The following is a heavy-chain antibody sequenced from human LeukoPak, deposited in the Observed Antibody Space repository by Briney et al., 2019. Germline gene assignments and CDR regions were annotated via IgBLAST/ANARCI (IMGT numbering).Heavy chain of an antibody. CDR1: GFTFSDYY. Sequence: GGSLGLSCEASGFTFSDYYMSWVRQAPGKGLEWVSYISGSSGYTKYADSVKGRFTISRDNAKNSLYLQVNSLRAEDTAVYYCARGTGTTAYFDYWGQGTPVTVSS. J-gene: IGHJ4*02. D-gene: IGHD1-1*01. V-gene: IGHV3-11*06. CDR2: ISGSSGYT. CDR3: ARGTGTTAYFDY.